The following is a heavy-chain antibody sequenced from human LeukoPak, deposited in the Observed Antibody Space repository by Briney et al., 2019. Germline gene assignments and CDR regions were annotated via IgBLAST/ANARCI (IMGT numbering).Heavy chain of an antibody. CDR1: DGSISSYY. CDR2: IYYSGST. D-gene: IGHD3-10*01. Sequence: SSNLSLTGTGTDGSISSYYWSSIRQPPRKGLDWLGHIYYSGSTNYNPFPKSGLTITRETSKNQLSLKLSSVTPADPPVYYCARSSYGCVHVYYYYYMDVWGKGTTVTVSS. J-gene: IGHJ6*03. V-gene: IGHV4-59*08. CDR3: ARSSYGCVHVYYYYYMDV.